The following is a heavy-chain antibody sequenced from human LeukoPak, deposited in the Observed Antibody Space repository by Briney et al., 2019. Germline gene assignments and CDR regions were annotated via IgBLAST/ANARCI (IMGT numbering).Heavy chain of an antibody. V-gene: IGHV3-9*01. J-gene: IGHJ6*02. Sequence: GRPLRLSCAASGFTFDDYAMHWLRHAPGKCLDGRSGISWNSGSIGYADSVKGRFTISRDNAKNSLYLQMNSLRAEDTALYYCAKDIHYDILTGPPQTGYGMDVWGQGTTVTVSS. CDR3: AKDIHYDILTGPPQTGYGMDV. CDR1: GFTFDDYA. CDR2: ISWNSGSI. D-gene: IGHD3-9*01.